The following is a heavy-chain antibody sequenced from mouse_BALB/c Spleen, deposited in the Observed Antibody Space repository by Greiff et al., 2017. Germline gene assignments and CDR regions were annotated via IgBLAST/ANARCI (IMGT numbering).Heavy chain of an antibody. CDR1: GFTFTDYY. CDR2: IRNKANGYTT. Sequence: EVKLMESGGGLVQPGGSLRLSCATSGFTFTDYYMSWVRQPPGKALEWLGFIRNKANGYTTEYSASVKGRFTISRDNSQSILYLPMNTLRAEDSATYYCAKDGYYGTLDYWGQGTLVTVSA. J-gene: IGHJ3*01. D-gene: IGHD1-1*01. V-gene: IGHV7-3*02. CDR3: AKDGYYGTLDY.